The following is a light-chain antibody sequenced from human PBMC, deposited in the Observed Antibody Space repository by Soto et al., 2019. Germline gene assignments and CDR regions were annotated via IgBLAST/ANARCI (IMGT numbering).Light chain of an antibody. CDR2: EDN. Sequence: NFMLTQPHSVSESPGKTVTISCTRSSGSIASNYVQWYQQRPGSSPTTVIYEDNQRPSGVPDRFSGSIDSSSNSASLTISGLKTEDEADYYCQSYDSSNLNWVFGGGTKETVL. J-gene: IGLJ3*02. CDR1: SGSIASNY. V-gene: IGLV6-57*01. CDR3: QSYDSSNLNWV.